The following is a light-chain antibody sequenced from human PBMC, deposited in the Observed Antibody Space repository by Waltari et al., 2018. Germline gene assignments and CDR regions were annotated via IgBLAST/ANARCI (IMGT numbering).Light chain of an antibody. V-gene: IGKV1-39*01. CDR2: AAS. Sequence: DIQLTQAPSSLSASVRGRVTITCRTSQTINHFLNWYQHKPGKAPELLIYAASTLQSGVPSRFSGGGSGADFTLTISSLQPEDSATYYCQQGDSAPFTFGQGTKLEIK. CDR1: QTINHF. J-gene: IGKJ2*01. CDR3: QQGDSAPFT.